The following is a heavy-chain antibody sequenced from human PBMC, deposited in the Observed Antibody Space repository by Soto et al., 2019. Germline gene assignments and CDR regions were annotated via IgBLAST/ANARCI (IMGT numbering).Heavy chain of an antibody. CDR1: VGSISSYY. Sequence: SESLSLSCTVSVGSISSYYWSWIRQPPGKGLEWIGYIYYSGSTNYNPSLKSRVTISVDTSKNQFSLKLSSVTAADTAVYYCAGSIRLTATFDYWGQGTLVTVSS. V-gene: IGHV4-59*01. CDR3: AGSIRLTATFDY. J-gene: IGHJ4*02. CDR2: IYYSGST. D-gene: IGHD2-2*02.